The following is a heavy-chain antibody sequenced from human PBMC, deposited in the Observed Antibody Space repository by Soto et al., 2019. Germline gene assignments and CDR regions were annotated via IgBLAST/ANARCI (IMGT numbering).Heavy chain of an antibody. CDR3: ARERTVTSTRHPNSYLRY. V-gene: IGHV3-33*01. Sequence: QVQLVESGGGVVQPGRSLRLSCAASGFTFSSYGMHWVRQAPGKGLEWVAVIWYDGSNKYYADSVKGRFTISRDNSKNTLYLQMNSLRAEDTAVYYCARERTVTSTRHPNSYLRYWGQGTLVTVSP. CDR2: IWYDGSNK. J-gene: IGHJ4*02. D-gene: IGHD4-4*01. CDR1: GFTFSSYG.